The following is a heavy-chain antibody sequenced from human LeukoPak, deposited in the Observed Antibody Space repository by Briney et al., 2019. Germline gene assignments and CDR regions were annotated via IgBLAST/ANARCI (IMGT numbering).Heavy chain of an antibody. CDR2: ISSSSSTI. CDR3: ARARSRSSGRRNYYYYMDV. Sequence: GGSLRLSSAASGFTFSSYSMNWVRQAPGKGLEWVSYISSSSSTIYYAVSVKGRFTISRDNAKNSLYLQMNSLRAEDTAVYYCARARSRSSGRRNYYYYMDVWGKGTTVTVSS. J-gene: IGHJ6*03. CDR1: GFTFSSYS. D-gene: IGHD3-22*01. V-gene: IGHV3-48*04.